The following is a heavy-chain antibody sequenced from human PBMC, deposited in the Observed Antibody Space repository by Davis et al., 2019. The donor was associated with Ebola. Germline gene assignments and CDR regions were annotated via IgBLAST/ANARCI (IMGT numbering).Heavy chain of an antibody. J-gene: IGHJ5*02. CDR1: GFTFSSYA. CDR2: ISYDGSNK. V-gene: IGHV3-30-3*01. CDR3: ASAPYSSQAKLP. D-gene: IGHD6-13*01. Sequence: GESLKISCAASGFTFSSYAMHWVRQAPGKGLEWVAVISYDGSNKYYADSVKGRFTISRDNSKNTLYLQMNSLRAEDTAVYYCASAPYSSQAKLPWGQRTLVTVSS.